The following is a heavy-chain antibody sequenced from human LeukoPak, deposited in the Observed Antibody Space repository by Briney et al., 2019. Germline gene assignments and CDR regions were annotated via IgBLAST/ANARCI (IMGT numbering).Heavy chain of an antibody. D-gene: IGHD3-22*01. CDR1: GCSISSYY. CDR2: IYRSGST. J-gene: IGHJ4*01. V-gene: IGHV4-38-2*02. CDR3: ARCDSSGYYLVYFDY. Sequence: SEALFLTCTVSGCSISSYYWGWIRQPPGKGLEWIGSIYRSGSTYYNPSLKGRVTITVDTAKNQFSLELSSGTAADTAVYYCARCDSSGYYLVYFDYWGQGTLVTVSS.